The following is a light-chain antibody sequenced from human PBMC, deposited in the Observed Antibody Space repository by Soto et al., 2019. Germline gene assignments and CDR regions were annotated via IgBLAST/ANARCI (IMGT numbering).Light chain of an antibody. Sequence: DMQLTQSPSFLSASVGDRVTITCRASQGISSYLAWYQRKPGKAPTLLIYTASALQSGVPSRFSGSGSGTEFTLTISSLQPEDFATYYCQQCNSYPLTFGGGTKVEIK. J-gene: IGKJ4*01. CDR3: QQCNSYPLT. CDR2: TAS. V-gene: IGKV1-9*01. CDR1: QGISSY.